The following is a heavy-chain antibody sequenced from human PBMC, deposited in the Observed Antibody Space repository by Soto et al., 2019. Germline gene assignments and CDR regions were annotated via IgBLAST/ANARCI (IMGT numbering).Heavy chain of an antibody. J-gene: IGHJ4*02. CDR1: GGTFSSYA. Sequence: ASVKVSCKASGGTFSSYAISWVRQAPGQGLEWMGGIIPIFGTANYAQKFQGRVTITADESTSTAYMELSSLRSEDTAVYYCARSEIAALWTYYFDYWSQGTLVTVSS. CDR2: IIPIFGTA. D-gene: IGHD6-6*01. V-gene: IGHV1-69*13. CDR3: ARSEIAALWTYYFDY.